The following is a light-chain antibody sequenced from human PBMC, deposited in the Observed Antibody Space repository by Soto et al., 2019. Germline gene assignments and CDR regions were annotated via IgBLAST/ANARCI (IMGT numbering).Light chain of an antibody. CDR3: SSYTSSSTVI. V-gene: IGLV2-14*01. J-gene: IGLJ2*01. Sequence: QSALTQPASVSGSPGQSITISCPGTSGDVGGYNSVSWYQQHPGKAPKLMIYDVSNRPSGVSNRFSGSKSVNTASLTISGLQAEDEADYYCSSYTSSSTVIFGGGTQLTVL. CDR2: DVS. CDR1: SGDVGGYNS.